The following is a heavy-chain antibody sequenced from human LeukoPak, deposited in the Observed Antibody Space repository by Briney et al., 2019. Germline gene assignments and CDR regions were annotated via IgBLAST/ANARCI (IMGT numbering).Heavy chain of an antibody. CDR1: GFTFSNYA. Sequence: PGGSLRLSCAASGFTFSNYAMSWVRQAPGEGLQWVSYISDSGTTVEYTDSVKGRFTISRDNAKNALYLQMNSLGVEDTGIYYCARDVGSDFWGQGTLVSVSS. CDR2: ISDSGTTV. CDR3: ARDVGSDF. V-gene: IGHV3-11*04. J-gene: IGHJ4*02.